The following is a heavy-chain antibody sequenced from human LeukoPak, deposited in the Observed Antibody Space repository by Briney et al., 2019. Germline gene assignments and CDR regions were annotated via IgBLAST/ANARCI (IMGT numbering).Heavy chain of an antibody. CDR2: VNQSGST. J-gene: IGHJ4*02. CDR3: ARGTSGSYYTHRLGTFDY. CDR1: GASFSRDY. D-gene: IGHD1-26*01. Sequence: SETLSLTCAVYGASFSRDYWSWIRQPPGNRLEWIGEVNQSGSTKYNPSLMSRVTISVDTSKNQLSLKLNSLPAADTAVYYCARGTSGSYYTHRLGTFDYWGQGTLVTVSS. V-gene: IGHV4-34*01.